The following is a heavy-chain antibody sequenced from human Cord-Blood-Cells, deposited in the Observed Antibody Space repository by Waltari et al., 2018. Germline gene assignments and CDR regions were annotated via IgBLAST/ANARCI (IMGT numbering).Heavy chain of an antibody. D-gene: IGHD3-3*01. V-gene: IGHV1-46*03. J-gene: IGHJ3*02. Sequence: QVQLVQSGAEVKKPGASVKVSCKASGYTFTSYYMPWVRQATGQGLEWMGIINTSGVSTSYEQKFQGRVTMTRDTSTSTVYMELSSLRSEDTAVYYCARENCDFWSGYDAFDIWGQGTMVTVSS. CDR1: GYTFTSYY. CDR2: INTSGVST. CDR3: ARENCDFWSGYDAFDI.